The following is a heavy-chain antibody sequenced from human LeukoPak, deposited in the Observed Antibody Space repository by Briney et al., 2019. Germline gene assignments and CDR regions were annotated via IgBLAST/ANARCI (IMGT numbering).Heavy chain of an antibody. V-gene: IGHV4-61*02. CDR2: IYINGST. Sequence: SETLSLTCTVSGGSISSSSYYWSWIRQPAGKGLEWIGRIYINGSTNYNPSLKSRVTMSVDTSKNQFSLKLSSVTAADTAVYYCARAPLLTGYFDFDYWGQGTLVTVSS. D-gene: IGHD3-9*01. J-gene: IGHJ4*02. CDR3: ARAPLLTGYFDFDY. CDR1: GGSISSSSYY.